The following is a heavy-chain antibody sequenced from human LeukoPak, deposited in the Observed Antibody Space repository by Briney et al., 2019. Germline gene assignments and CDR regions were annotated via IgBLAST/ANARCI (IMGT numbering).Heavy chain of an antibody. CDR1: GFTFSSYT. V-gene: IGHV3-23*01. CDR3: AKDGHFDY. D-gene: IGHD3/OR15-3a*01. CDR2: VSASGGST. Sequence: GGSLRLSCAASGFTFSSYTMSWVRQAPGKGLEWVSAVSASGGSTYYADSAKGRFTISRDNSKNTLYLQMNSLRAEDTAVYYCAKDGHFDYWGQGTLVTVSS. J-gene: IGHJ4*02.